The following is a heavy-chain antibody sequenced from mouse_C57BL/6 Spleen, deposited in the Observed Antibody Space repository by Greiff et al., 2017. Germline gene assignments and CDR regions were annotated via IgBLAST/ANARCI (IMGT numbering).Heavy chain of an antibody. CDR2: IYPGDGDT. V-gene: IGHV1-82*01. D-gene: IGHD2-4*01. CDR3: ARLGYDYDEDAMDY. CDR1: GYAFSSSW. Sequence: VKLMESGPELVKPGASVKISCKASGYAFSSSWMNWVKQRPGKGLEWIGRIYPGDGDTNYNGKFKGKATLTADKSSSTAYMQLSSLTSEDSAVYFCARLGYDYDEDAMDYWGQGTSVTVSS. J-gene: IGHJ4*01.